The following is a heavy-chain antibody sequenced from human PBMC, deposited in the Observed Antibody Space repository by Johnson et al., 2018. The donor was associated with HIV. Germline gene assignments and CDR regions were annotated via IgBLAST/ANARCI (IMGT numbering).Heavy chain of an antibody. J-gene: IGHJ3*02. CDR3: SLYCNGGDCSHAFDI. V-gene: IGHV3-33*01. CDR2: IWYDGSNK. CDR1: GFTFSSYG. Sequence: QMQLVESGGGVVQPGRSLRLSCTASGFTFSSYGMHWVRQAPGKGLEWVAVIWYDGSNKYYVDSVKGRFTISRDDSKNTAYLKMTSLKTEDTAVYYCSLYCNGGDCSHAFDIWGQGTMVTVSS. D-gene: IGHD2-21*02.